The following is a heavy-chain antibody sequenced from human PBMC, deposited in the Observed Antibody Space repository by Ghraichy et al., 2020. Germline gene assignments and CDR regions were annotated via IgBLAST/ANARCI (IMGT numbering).Heavy chain of an antibody. Sequence: GGSLRLSCAASGFTFSSYGMHWVRQAPGKGLEWVAFIRYDGSNKYYADSVKGRFTISRDNSKNTLYLQMNSLRAEDTAVYYCAKDQVAGTGEWFDYWGQGTLVTVSS. J-gene: IGHJ4*02. CDR3: AKDQVAGTGEWFDY. CDR2: IRYDGSNK. CDR1: GFTFSSYG. D-gene: IGHD6-19*01. V-gene: IGHV3-30*02.